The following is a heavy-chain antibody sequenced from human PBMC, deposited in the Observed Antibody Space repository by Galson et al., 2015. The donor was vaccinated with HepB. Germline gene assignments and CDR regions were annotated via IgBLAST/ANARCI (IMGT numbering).Heavy chain of an antibody. J-gene: IGHJ1*01. CDR3: ARGGGREGYYDSSGYYYGH. V-gene: IGHV1-18*01. Sequence: SVKVSCKASGYTFTSYGISWVRQAPGQGLEWMGWISAYNGNTNYAQKLQGRVTMTTDTSTSTAYMELRSLRSDDTAVYYCARGGGREGYYDSSGYYYGHWGQGTLVTVSS. CDR1: GYTFTSYG. D-gene: IGHD3-22*01. CDR2: ISAYNGNT.